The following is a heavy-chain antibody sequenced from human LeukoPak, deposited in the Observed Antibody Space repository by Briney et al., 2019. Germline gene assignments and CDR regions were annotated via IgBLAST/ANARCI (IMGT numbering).Heavy chain of an antibody. Sequence: VASVKVSCKASGYTFTSYYMHWVRQAPGQGLEWMGIINPSGGSTSYAQKFQGRVTITTDTSTSTAYMELRSLRSDDTAVYYCARSSSILYSTLYYYYYMDVWGKGTTVTVSS. D-gene: IGHD6-13*01. CDR1: GYTFTSYY. J-gene: IGHJ6*03. CDR3: ARSSSILYSTLYYYYYMDV. V-gene: IGHV1-46*01. CDR2: INPSGGST.